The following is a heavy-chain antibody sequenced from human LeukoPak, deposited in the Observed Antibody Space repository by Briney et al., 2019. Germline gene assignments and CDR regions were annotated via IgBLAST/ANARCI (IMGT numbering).Heavy chain of an antibody. CDR1: GGTFSSYA. CDR3: ARDLDWDNAFDI. J-gene: IGHJ3*02. D-gene: IGHD1-26*01. CDR2: IIPIFGTA. Sequence: SVKVSCKASGGTFSSYAISWVRQAPGQGLEWMGGIIPIFGTANYAQKFQGRVTMTRDTSTSTVYMELSSLRSEDTAVYYCARDLDWDNAFDIWGQGTMVTVSS. V-gene: IGHV1-69*05.